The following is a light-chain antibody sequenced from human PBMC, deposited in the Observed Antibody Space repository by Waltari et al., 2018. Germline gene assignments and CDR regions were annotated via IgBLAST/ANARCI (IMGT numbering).Light chain of an antibody. CDR3: LLYMPSGDWL. CDR1: SGSVSTTYY. Sequence: QTVVTQEPSFSVSPGGTVTLTCGLSSGSVSTTYYPSWYQQTPGQAPRTLIYSTNIRSSGVPDRFSGSILGNKAALIITGAQAVDASDYYCLLYMPSGDWLFGGGTELTVL. V-gene: IGLV8-61*01. CDR2: STN. J-gene: IGLJ3*02.